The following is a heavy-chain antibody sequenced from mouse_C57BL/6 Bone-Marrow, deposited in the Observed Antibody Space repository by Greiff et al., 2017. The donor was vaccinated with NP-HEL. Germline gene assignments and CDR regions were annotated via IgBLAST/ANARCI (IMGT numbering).Heavy chain of an antibody. CDR2: IYPRSGNK. CDR3: ARRDWDGYAMDY. J-gene: IGHJ4*01. D-gene: IGHD4-1*01. V-gene: IGHV1-81*01. Sequence: QVQLKESGAELARPGASVTLSCKASGYTFTSYGISWVKQRTGQGLEWIGEIYPRSGNKYYNEKFKGKATLTADKSSSTAYMELRSLTSEDAAVYFCARRDWDGYAMDYWGQGTSVTVSS. CDR1: GYTFTSYG.